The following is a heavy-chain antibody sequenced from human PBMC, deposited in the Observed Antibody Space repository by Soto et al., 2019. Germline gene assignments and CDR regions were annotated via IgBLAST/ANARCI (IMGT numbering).Heavy chain of an antibody. CDR2: IYHSGST. CDR3: ARDSARTYYYYGMDV. Sequence: SETLSLTCAVSGYSISSGYYWGWIRQPPGKGLEWIGSIYHSGSTYYNPSLKSRVSISVDTSKNQFSLKLSSVTAADTAVYYCARDSARTYYYYGMDVWGQGTTVTVSS. V-gene: IGHV4-38-2*02. D-gene: IGHD3-10*01. CDR1: GYSISSGYY. J-gene: IGHJ6*02.